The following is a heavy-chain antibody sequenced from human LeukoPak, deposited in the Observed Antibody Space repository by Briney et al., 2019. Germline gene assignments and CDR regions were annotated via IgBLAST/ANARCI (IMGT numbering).Heavy chain of an antibody. CDR1: GASVSSGSLY. J-gene: IGHJ4*02. D-gene: IGHD1-26*01. Sequence: SETLSLTCTRSGASVSSGSLYWSWIRQPPGKGLEWIGYIYYSGSTNYNPSLKSRVTISVDTSKNQFSLKLSSVTAADAAVYYCARGGVRVLRRGSYHPYFDYWGQGTLVTVSS. CDR3: ARGGVRVLRRGSYHPYFDY. CDR2: IYYSGST. V-gene: IGHV4-61*01.